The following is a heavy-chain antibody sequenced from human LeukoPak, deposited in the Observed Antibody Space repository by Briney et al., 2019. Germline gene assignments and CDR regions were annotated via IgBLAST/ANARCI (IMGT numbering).Heavy chain of an antibody. Sequence: GGSLRLSCAASGFTFSSYSMNCVRQAPGKGREWVSSISSSSSYIYYADSVKGRFTISRDNAKNSLYLQMNSLRAEDTAVYYCARVMTTVTNGWFDPWGQGTLVTVSS. V-gene: IGHV3-21*01. CDR2: ISSSSSYI. CDR1: GFTFSSYS. D-gene: IGHD4-17*01. J-gene: IGHJ5*02. CDR3: ARVMTTVTNGWFDP.